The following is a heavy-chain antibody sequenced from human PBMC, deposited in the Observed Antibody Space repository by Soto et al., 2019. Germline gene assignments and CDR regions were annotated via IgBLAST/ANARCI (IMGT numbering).Heavy chain of an antibody. CDR3: ARLNRFFDWSLDY. CDR2: MYHTGST. D-gene: IGHD3-9*01. V-gene: IGHV4-39*01. CDR1: GGSVDRSSYY. J-gene: IGHJ4*02. Sequence: SETLTLTCSVSGGSVDRSSYYWGWVRQPPGKGPEWVGNMYHTGSTYYNPSLKSRITISIDTSKNQFSLRLNSVTAADTAVYYCARLNRFFDWSLDYWGQGTLVTVSS.